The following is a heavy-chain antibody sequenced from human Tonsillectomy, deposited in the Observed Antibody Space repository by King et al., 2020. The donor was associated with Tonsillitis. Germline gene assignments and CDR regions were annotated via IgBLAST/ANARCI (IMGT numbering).Heavy chain of an antibody. CDR2: ISYDGSNK. CDR3: AKVSPAVYGSSWTYYYYGMDV. D-gene: IGHD6-13*01. V-gene: IGHV3-30*18. Sequence: RQAPGKGLEWVAVISYDGSNKYYADSVKGRFTISRDNSKNTLYLQMNSLRAEDTAVYYCAKVSPAVYGSSWTYYYYGMDVWGNGTTVTVS. J-gene: IGHJ6*04.